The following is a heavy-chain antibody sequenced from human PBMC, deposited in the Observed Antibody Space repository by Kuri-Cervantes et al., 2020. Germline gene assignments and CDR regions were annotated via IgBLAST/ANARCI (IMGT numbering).Heavy chain of an antibody. CDR2: ISYDGSNK. V-gene: IGHV3-30-3*01. CDR3: ARDWARDGYNPAGDFDY. J-gene: IGHJ4*02. Sequence: GESLKISCAASGFTFSSYAMHWVRQAPGNGLEWVAVISYDGSNKYYADSVKGRFTISRDNSKNTLYLQMNSLRAEDTAVYYCARDWARDGYNPAGDFDYWGQGTLVT. D-gene: IGHD5-24*01. CDR1: GFTFSSYA.